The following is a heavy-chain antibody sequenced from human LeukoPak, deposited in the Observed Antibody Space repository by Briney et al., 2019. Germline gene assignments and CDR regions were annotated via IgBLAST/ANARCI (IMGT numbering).Heavy chain of an antibody. CDR1: GGSISSYY. CDR2: ISGSGGST. D-gene: IGHD2-15*01. CDR3: ASASLNIVVVVAAMNY. V-gene: IGHV3-23*01. J-gene: IGHJ4*02. Sequence: ETLSLTCTVSGGSISSYYWSWIRQPPGKGLEWVSAISGSGGSTYYADSVKGRFTISRDNSKNTLYLQMNSLRAEDTAVYYCASASLNIVVVVAAMNYWGQGTLVTVSS.